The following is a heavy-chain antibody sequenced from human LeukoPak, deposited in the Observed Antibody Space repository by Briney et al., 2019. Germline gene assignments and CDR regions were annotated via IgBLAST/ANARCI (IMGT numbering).Heavy chain of an antibody. CDR2: ISSSSSTI. V-gene: IGHV3-48*01. CDR3: ARDGYGSGSYSLFDY. CDR1: GFTFSSYS. Sequence: GGSLRLSCAASGFTFSSYSMNWVRQAPGKGLEWVSYISSSSSTIYYADSVKGRFTISRDNAKNSLYLQMNSLRAEDTAVYYCARDGYGSGSYSLFDYWGQGTLVTVSS. J-gene: IGHJ4*02. D-gene: IGHD3-10*01.